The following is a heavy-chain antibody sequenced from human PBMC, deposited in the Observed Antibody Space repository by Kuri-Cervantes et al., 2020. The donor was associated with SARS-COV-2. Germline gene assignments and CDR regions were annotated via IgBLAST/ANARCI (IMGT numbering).Heavy chain of an antibody. Sequence: GSLRLSCAVYGGSFSGYYWSWIHQPPGKGLEWIGEINHSGSTNYNPSLKSRVTISVDTSKNQFSLKLSSVTAADTAVYYCARAARYCSSTSCYGLYYYYYYMDVWGKGTTVTVSS. CDR2: INHSGST. CDR3: ARAARYCSSTSCYGLYYYYYYMDV. D-gene: IGHD2-2*01. J-gene: IGHJ6*03. CDR1: GGSFSGYY. V-gene: IGHV4-34*01.